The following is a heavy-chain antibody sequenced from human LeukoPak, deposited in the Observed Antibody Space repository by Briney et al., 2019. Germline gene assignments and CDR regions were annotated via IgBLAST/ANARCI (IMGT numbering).Heavy chain of an antibody. D-gene: IGHD2-2*01. Sequence: PSETLSLTCAVSGYSISSGYYWGWIRQPPGKGLEWIGSFYQSRGTYYNPSLQSRVAISVDTSENQFSLKLSSVTAADTAVYYCARVDCSSTSCYRGYWYFDLWGRGTLVTVSS. CDR1: GYSISSGYY. CDR2: FYQSRGT. J-gene: IGHJ2*01. V-gene: IGHV4-38-2*01. CDR3: ARVDCSSTSCYRGYWYFDL.